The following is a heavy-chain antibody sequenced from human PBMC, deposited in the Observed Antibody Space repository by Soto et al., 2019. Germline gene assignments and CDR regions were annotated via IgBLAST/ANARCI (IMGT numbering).Heavy chain of an antibody. D-gene: IGHD3-22*01. V-gene: IGHV4-39*01. J-gene: IGHJ4*02. CDR1: VGSISSTSCY. CDR3: ASLLSSIYYYDSSGYPLPY. CDR2: IYYSGST. Sequence: PSETLSLTCSVSVGSISSTSCYWGWHRQPTGKGLEWIGSIYYSGSTYYNPSLNSRVTISVDTSTNQFSLKLSCVTAADTALYYCASLLSSIYYYDSSGYPLPYWGQGTLVTVS.